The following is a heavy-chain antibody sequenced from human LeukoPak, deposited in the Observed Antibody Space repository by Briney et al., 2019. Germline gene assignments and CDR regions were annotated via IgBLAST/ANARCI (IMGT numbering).Heavy chain of an antibody. CDR2: INPRGGST. V-gene: IGHV1-46*01. J-gene: IGHJ4*02. Sequence: EASVKVSCKASGYTFTSYYMHWVRQAPGQGLEWMGVINPRGGSTSYAQTFQGRVTMTRDTSTYTLYMELSSLRSEDTAVYYCARVPGFGELSPTYWGRGTLVSVSS. CDR3: ARVPGFGELSPTY. CDR1: GYTFTSYY. D-gene: IGHD3-10*01.